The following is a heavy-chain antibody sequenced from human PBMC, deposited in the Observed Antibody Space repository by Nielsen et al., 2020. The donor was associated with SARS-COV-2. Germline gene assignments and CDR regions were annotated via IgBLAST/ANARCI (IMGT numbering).Heavy chain of an antibody. J-gene: IGHJ3*02. CDR3: TRDVLGLLWFGTSQDAFDI. D-gene: IGHD3-10*01. CDR1: GFTFGDYA. V-gene: IGHV3-49*03. Sequence: GESLKISCPASGFTFGDYAMSWFRQAPGQGLEWVGFIRSKAYGGTTEYAASVKGRFTISRDDSKSIAYLQMNSLKTEDTAVYYCTRDVLGLLWFGTSQDAFDIWGQGTMVTVSS. CDR2: IRSKAYGGTT.